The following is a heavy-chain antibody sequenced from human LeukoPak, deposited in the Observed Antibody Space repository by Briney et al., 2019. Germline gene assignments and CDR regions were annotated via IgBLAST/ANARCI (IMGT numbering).Heavy chain of an antibody. CDR1: GFTFSSYE. J-gene: IGHJ4*02. V-gene: IGHV3-48*03. CDR2: IGSSGTTI. CDR3: VGDDYGDYVY. Sequence: PGGSLRLSCAASGFTFSSYEMNWVRQAAGKGLEWVSYIGSSGTTIYYADSVKGRFTISRDNAKNSLYLQMNSLRAEDTAVYYCVGDDYGDYVYWGQGTLVTVSS. D-gene: IGHD4-17*01.